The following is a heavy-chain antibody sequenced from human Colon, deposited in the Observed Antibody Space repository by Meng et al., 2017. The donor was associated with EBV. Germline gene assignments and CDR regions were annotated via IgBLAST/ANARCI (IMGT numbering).Heavy chain of an antibody. J-gene: IGHJ5*02. V-gene: IGHV4-4*02. CDR3: ASSDYYGSGSYYP. Sequence: QVQLKESRHGLVKPSGTLSLTCAFSCGSISSNNWGSWVRQPPGKGLEWIGEIFHSGSTKHNPSLKSRVTMSMDKSKNQFSLRLSSVTAADTAAYYCASSDYYGSGSYYPWGQGTLVTVSS. D-gene: IGHD3-10*01. CDR2: IFHSGST. CDR1: CGSISSNNW.